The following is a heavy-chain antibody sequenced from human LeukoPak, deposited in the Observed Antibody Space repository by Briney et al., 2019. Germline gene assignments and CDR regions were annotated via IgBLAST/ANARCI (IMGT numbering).Heavy chain of an antibody. Sequence: GGSLRLSCAASGFTFSSYSMNWVRQAPGKGLEWVSFISSSRSYIYYADSVKGRFTISRDNAKNSLYLQMNSLRAEDTAVYYCAREFNHFFDYWGQGTLVTVSS. J-gene: IGHJ4*02. CDR2: ISSSRSYI. D-gene: IGHD3-3*02. CDR1: GFTFSSYS. V-gene: IGHV3-21*01. CDR3: AREFNHFFDY.